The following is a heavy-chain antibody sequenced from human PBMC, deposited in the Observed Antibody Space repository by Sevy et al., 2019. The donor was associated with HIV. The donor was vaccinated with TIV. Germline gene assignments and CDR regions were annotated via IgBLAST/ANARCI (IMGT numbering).Heavy chain of an antibody. Sequence: GGSLRLSFAASGFSFSTYWMHWVRQAPGKGLEWLANIKQDESEKYYVASVKGRFTISRDNAKNSVYLEMNSLRPEDTAIYYCAKGNSGSFDYWGQGTLVTVSS. J-gene: IGHJ4*02. CDR3: AKGNSGSFDY. D-gene: IGHD3-22*01. V-gene: IGHV3-7*01. CDR1: GFSFSTYW. CDR2: IKQDESEK.